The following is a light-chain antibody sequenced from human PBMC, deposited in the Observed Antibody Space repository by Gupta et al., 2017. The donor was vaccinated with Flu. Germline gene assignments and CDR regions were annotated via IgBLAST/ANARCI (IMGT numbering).Light chain of an antibody. Sequence: QSVLTQPPPVSGAPGQRVTISCTGSRSNIGAVHDVHWYQQLPETAPKLFIYGNSNRPSGVPDRFSGSKSGTSASLAITGLQAEDEADYYCQSYDSSLSGYVFGSGTEVTVL. CDR2: GNS. CDR3: QSYDSSLSGYV. CDR1: RSNIGAVHD. V-gene: IGLV1-40*01. J-gene: IGLJ1*01.